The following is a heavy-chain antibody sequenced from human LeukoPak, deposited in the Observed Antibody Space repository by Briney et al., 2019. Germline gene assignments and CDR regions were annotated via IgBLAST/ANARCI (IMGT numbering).Heavy chain of an antibody. CDR2: INTNTGNP. Sequence: ASVKVSCKASGYTFTSYAMYWVRQAPGQGLEWMGWINTNTGNPTYAQGFTGRFVFSLDTSVSTAYLQISSLKAEDTAVYYCARESEDVAAAGPIDYWGQGTLVTVSS. D-gene: IGHD6-13*01. J-gene: IGHJ4*02. V-gene: IGHV7-4-1*02. CDR1: GYTFTSYA. CDR3: ARESEDVAAAGPIDY.